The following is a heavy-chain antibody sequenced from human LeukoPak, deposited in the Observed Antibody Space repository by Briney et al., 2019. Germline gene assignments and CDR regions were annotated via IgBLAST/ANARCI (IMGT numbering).Heavy chain of an antibody. J-gene: IGHJ5*02. D-gene: IGHD2-21*01. CDR2: IYYRGST. V-gene: IGHV4-30-4*08. Sequence: SQTLSLTCTVSGGSLSSGYYYWSWTRQPPGKGLEWIGYIYYRGSTYYNPSLKSRVTISVDTSKNQFSLKLSSVTAGQTAIDYCARAPMIGGFDPWGQGTLVTVSS. CDR3: ARAPMIGGFDP. CDR1: GGSLSSGYYY.